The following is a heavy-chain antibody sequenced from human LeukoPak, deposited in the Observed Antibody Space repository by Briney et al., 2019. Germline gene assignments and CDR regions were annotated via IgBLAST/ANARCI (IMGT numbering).Heavy chain of an antibody. CDR2: IYYSGST. V-gene: IGHV4-59*01. D-gene: IGHD3-10*01. CDR1: GGSISSYF. J-gene: IGHJ6*04. CDR3: ARGSFGFGESDV. Sequence: RTSETLSLTCTVSGGSISSYFWSWIRQPPGKGLEWIGYIYYSGSTNYNPSLKSRVTISVDTSKNQFSLELSSVTAADTAVYYCARGSFGFGESDVWGKGTTVTVSS.